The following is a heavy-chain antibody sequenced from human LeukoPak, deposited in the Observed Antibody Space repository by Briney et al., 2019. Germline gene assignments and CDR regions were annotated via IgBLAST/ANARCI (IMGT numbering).Heavy chain of an antibody. Sequence: PGGSLRLSCAASGFTFSRYWMTWVRQAPGKGLEWVANIKQDGTEKYYVDSVKGRFTISRDHAKNSLYLQMNSLRAEDTAVYYCARDSEWGLLRSDYWGQGTLVTVSS. CDR2: IKQDGTEK. V-gene: IGHV3-7*05. J-gene: IGHJ4*02. CDR3: ARDSEWGLLRSDY. CDR1: GFTFSRYW. D-gene: IGHD1-26*01.